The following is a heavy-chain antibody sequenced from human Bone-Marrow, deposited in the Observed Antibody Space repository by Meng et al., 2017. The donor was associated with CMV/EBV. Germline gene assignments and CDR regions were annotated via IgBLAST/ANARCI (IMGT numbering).Heavy chain of an antibody. D-gene: IGHD3-3*01. J-gene: IGHJ6*02. CDR3: ARGITIFGVVIMSYYYGMDV. Sequence: GESLKISCAASGFTFSSYAMHWVRQAPGKGLEWVAVISYDGSNKYYADSVKGRFTISRDNSKNTLYLQMNSLRAEDTAVYYCARGITIFGVVIMSYYYGMDVWGQGPTVTVSS. CDR1: GFTFSSYA. CDR2: ISYDGSNK. V-gene: IGHV3-30*04.